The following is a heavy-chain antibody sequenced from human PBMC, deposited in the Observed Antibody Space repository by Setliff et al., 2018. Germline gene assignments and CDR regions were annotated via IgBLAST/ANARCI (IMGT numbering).Heavy chain of an antibody. CDR3: ARDRRGGYGAINWFDP. CDR2: IYYSGST. Sequence: PSETLSLTCSVSGDSIGRGGYYWSWIRQRPGKGLEWIASIYYSGSTYYTPSLKSRLRVSMDSSKNQFYLDLSSVTAADTAVYYCARDRRGGYGAINWFDPWGQGTLVTVSS. V-gene: IGHV4-31*02. D-gene: IGHD3-16*01. J-gene: IGHJ5*02. CDR1: GDSIGRGGYY.